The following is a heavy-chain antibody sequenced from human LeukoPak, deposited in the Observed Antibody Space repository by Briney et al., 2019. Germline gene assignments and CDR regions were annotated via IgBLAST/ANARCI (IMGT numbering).Heavy chain of an antibody. CDR2: ISYDGSNK. D-gene: IGHD6-19*01. Sequence: GGSLRLSCAASGFTFSSYGMHWVRQAPGKGLEWVAVISYDGSNKYYADSVEGRFTISRDNSKNTLYLQMNSLRAEDTAVYYCAKDSGGSSPAFDYWGQGTLVTVSS. CDR3: AKDSGGSSPAFDY. J-gene: IGHJ4*02. V-gene: IGHV3-30*18. CDR1: GFTFSSYG.